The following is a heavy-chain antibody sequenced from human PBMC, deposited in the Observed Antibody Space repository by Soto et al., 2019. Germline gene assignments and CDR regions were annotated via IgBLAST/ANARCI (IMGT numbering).Heavy chain of an antibody. CDR2: ISTYNGNT. CDR1: GYTFITYG. J-gene: IGHJ4*02. CDR3: ARGPTDYYDNSGNYFLDY. Sequence: QVQLVQSGAEVKKPGASVKVSCKASGYTFITYGVSWVRQAPGQGLDWLGWISTYNGNTRYAERLQGRVTMTTDTTTNKGYMEPRNLRSDDTAVYYCARGPTDYYDNSGNYFLDYWGQGTLVTVSS. D-gene: IGHD3-22*01. V-gene: IGHV1-18*01.